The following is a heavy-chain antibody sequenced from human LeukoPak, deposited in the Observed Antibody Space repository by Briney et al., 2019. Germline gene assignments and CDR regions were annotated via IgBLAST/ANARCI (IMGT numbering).Heavy chain of an antibody. CDR1: GFTFSDYY. J-gene: IGHJ3*02. D-gene: IGHD5-12*01. Sequence: GGSLRLSCAASGFTFSDYYMSWIRQAPGKGLEWVSYITSGSTIYYADSVKGRLTISRDNAKNSVYLQMNSLRVEDTAVYFCARGARYSGHDHDAFDIRGQGTMVTVSS. V-gene: IGHV3-11*01. CDR3: ARGARYSGHDHDAFDI. CDR2: ITSGSTI.